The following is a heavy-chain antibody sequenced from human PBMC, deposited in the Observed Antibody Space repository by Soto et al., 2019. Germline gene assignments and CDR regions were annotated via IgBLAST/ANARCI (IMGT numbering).Heavy chain of an antibody. J-gene: IGHJ4*02. V-gene: IGHV1-2*04. CDR3: ARAPPLEMATTELDY. CDR1: GYTFTGYY. Sequence: ASVKVSCKASGYTFTGYYMHWVRQAPGQGLEWMGWINPNSGGTNYAQKFQGWVTMTSDTSISTAYMELSRLRSDDTAVYYCARAPPLEMATTELDYWGQGTLVTVSS. D-gene: IGHD5-12*01. CDR2: INPNSGGT.